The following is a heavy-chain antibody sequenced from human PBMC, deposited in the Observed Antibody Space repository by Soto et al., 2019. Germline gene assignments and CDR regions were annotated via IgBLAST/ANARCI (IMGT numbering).Heavy chain of an antibody. V-gene: IGHV3-23*01. Sequence: HPGGSLRLSCAASGFTFSSYAMSWVRQAPGKGLEWVSAISGSGGSTYYADSVKGRFTISRDNSKNTLYLQMNSLRAEDTAVYYCAKGGQRVAVSLIWYYMDVWGKGTTVTVSS. D-gene: IGHD6-19*01. J-gene: IGHJ6*03. CDR1: GFTFSSYA. CDR2: ISGSGGST. CDR3: AKGGQRVAVSLIWYYMDV.